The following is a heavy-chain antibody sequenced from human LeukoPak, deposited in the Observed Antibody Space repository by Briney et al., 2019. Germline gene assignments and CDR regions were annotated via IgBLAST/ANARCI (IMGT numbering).Heavy chain of an antibody. V-gene: IGHV4-61*02. CDR1: GDSISSGDYY. CDR3: ARGLRYFDWLRVNDAFDI. CDR2: ISSSGST. D-gene: IGHD3-9*01. Sequence: SETLSLTCTVSGDSISSGDYYWSWIRQPAGKGLEWIGRISSSGSTNYNPSLKSRVTISVDTSKNQFSLKLSSVTAADTAVYYCARGLRYFDWLRVNDAFDIWGQGTMVTVSS. J-gene: IGHJ3*02.